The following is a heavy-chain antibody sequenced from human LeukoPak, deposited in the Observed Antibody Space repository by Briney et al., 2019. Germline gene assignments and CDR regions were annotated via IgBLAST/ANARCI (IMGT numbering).Heavy chain of an antibody. Sequence: SETLSLTCTVSGYSISSGYYWGWIRQPPGKGLEWIGSIYHSGSTYYNPSLKSRVTISVDTSKNQFSLKLSPVTAADTAVYYCATFADIVVVPAAIPRFSWGQGTLVTVSS. V-gene: IGHV4-38-2*02. J-gene: IGHJ4*02. CDR2: IYHSGST. CDR3: ATFADIVVVPAAIPRFS. D-gene: IGHD2-2*01. CDR1: GYSISSGYY.